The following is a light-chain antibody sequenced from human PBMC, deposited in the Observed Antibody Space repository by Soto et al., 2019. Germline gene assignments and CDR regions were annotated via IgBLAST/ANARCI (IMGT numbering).Light chain of an antibody. Sequence: DIQMTQSPSSLSASVGDRVTITCRAIHGIRNDLGWYQQKPGKAPKRLSDAASSLQSGVPSRFSGRGAGTEFTLTITSLQSEDLATYYCQQLNSYPFTFGQGTRREI. CDR1: HGIRND. J-gene: IGKJ5*01. V-gene: IGKV1-17*01. CDR3: QQLNSYPFT. CDR2: AAS.